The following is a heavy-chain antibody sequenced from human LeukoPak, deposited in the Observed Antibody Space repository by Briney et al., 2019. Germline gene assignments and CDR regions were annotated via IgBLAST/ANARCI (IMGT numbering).Heavy chain of an antibody. J-gene: IGHJ6*02. D-gene: IGHD7-27*01. Sequence: SETLSLTCSVSGGSIGSSYWTWIRQPPGKGLEWIGFIHYSGSTNSNPSLKSRVTVTVDPSKNQFSLRLTSVTAADTAVYYCVRQPIGELGNYDYYGLDVWGHGTTVIVSS. CDR3: VRQPIGELGNYDYYGLDV. V-gene: IGHV4-59*08. CDR2: IHYSGST. CDR1: GGSIGSSY.